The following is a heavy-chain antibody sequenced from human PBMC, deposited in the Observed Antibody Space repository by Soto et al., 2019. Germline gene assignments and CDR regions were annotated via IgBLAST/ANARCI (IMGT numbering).Heavy chain of an antibody. V-gene: IGHV4-30-4*01. J-gene: IGHJ5*02. D-gene: IGHD5-18*01. CDR3: ARAFGETGYSYGS. CDR1: GGSISSGDYY. CDR2: IYYSGST. Sequence: SETLSLTCTVSGGSISSGDYYWSWIRQPPGKGLEWIGYIYYSGSTYYNPSLKSRVTISVDTSKNQFSLKLSSVTAADTAVYYCARAFGETGYSYGSWGQGALVTVSS.